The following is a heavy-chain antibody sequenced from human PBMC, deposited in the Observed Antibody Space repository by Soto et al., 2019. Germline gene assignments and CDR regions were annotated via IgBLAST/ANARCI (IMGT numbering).Heavy chain of an antibody. V-gene: IGHV1-69*13. CDR3: ATSTVDGYSSSWYWFDP. CDR1: GGTFSSYA. J-gene: IGHJ5*02. CDR2: IIPIFGTA. D-gene: IGHD6-13*01. Sequence: SVKVSCKASGGTFSSYAISWVRQAPGQGLEWMGGIIPIFGTANYAQKFQGRVTITADESTSTAYMELSSLRSEDTAVYYCATSTVDGYSSSWYWFDPWGQGTLVTVS.